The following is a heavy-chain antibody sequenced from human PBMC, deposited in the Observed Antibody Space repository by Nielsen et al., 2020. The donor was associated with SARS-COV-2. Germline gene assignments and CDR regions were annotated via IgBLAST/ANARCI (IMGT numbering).Heavy chain of an antibody. D-gene: IGHD5-12*01. CDR3: SSAIGYDWGYFDC. CDR1: GFNVTTNY. CDR2: IYSGGTT. Sequence: GEPLKISCAASGFNVTTNYMSWVRQAPGKGLKWVSVIYSGGTTYYADSVKGRFTISRDKSKNTLYLEMNSLRGEDTAVYYCSSAIGYDWGYFDCWGRGTLVTVSS. V-gene: IGHV3-53*01. J-gene: IGHJ4*02.